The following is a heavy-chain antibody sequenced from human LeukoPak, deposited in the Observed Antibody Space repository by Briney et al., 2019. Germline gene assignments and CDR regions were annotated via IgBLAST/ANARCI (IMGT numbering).Heavy chain of an antibody. CDR2: ISGNGDST. V-gene: IGHV3-23*01. D-gene: IGHD6-13*01. Sequence: GGSLRLSCAASGFTFSSYAMMWVRQAPGKGLQWVSGISGNGDSTHYADSVKGRLTISRDNSKNMLYLQMSSLRAEDTAVYYCAGDYRLSWFSYFDYWGQGSLVTVSS. CDR1: GFTFSSYA. CDR3: AGDYRLSWFSYFDY. J-gene: IGHJ4*02.